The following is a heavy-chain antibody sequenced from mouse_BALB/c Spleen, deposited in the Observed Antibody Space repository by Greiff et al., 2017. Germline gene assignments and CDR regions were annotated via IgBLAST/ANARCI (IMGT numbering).Heavy chain of an antibody. CDR2: ISSGGSYT. J-gene: IGHJ3*01. CDR3: AMNYYYGSSYGFAY. D-gene: IGHD1-1*01. V-gene: IGHV5-9-4*01. CDR1: GFTFSSYA. Sequence: EVKLMESGGGLVKPGGSLKLSCAASGFTFSSYAMSWVRQSPEKRLEWVAEISSGGSYTYYPDTVTGRFTISRDNAKNTLYLEMSSLRSEDTAMYYCAMNYYYGSSYGFAYWGQGTLVTVSA.